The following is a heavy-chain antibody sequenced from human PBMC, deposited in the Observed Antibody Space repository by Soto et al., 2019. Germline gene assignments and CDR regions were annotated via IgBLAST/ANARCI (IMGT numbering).Heavy chain of an antibody. Sequence: PGGSLRLSCAASGFTFSDYYMTWIRQAPGKGLEWVSYIGSSGSSIYFADSVKGRFTISRDNAKNSLYLQMNSLRADDTAVYYCASLEWESSGYADYWGQRTQVTVSS. CDR1: GFTFSDYY. V-gene: IGHV3-11*01. D-gene: IGHD5-12*01. CDR3: ASLEWESSGYADY. J-gene: IGHJ4*02. CDR2: IGSSGSSI.